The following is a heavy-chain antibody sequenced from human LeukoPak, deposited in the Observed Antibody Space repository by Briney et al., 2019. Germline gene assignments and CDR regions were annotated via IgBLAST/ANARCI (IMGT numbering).Heavy chain of an antibody. CDR1: GYTLTELS. CDR3: ARWSYYYDSSGYYPTFDY. CDR2: FDPEDGET. V-gene: IGHV1-24*01. J-gene: IGHJ4*02. D-gene: IGHD3-22*01. Sequence: ASVKVSCKVSGYTLTELSMHWVRQAPGKGLEWMGGFDPEDGETIYAQKFQGRVTMTEDTSTDTAYMELSSLRSEDTAVYYCARWSYYYDSSGYYPTFDYWGQGTLVTVSS.